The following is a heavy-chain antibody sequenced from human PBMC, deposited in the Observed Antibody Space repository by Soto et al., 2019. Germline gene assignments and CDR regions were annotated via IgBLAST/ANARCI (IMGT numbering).Heavy chain of an antibody. D-gene: IGHD2-2*01. CDR1: GYIFTSYG. Sequence: QIHLVQSGIEVKKPGASVKVSCKASGYIFTSYGISWVRQAPGQGLEYMGWISVYNGNTNYAQKFQGRVTMTTDTSTSPAYMELRSLRSDDTAVYYCARGGAAMFDSWGQGTLVTVSS. CDR2: ISVYNGNT. J-gene: IGHJ4*02. V-gene: IGHV1-18*01. CDR3: ARGGAAMFDS.